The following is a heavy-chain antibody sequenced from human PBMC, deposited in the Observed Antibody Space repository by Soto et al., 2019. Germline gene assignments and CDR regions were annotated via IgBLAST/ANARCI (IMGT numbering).Heavy chain of an antibody. CDR3: GKDRYYDSRIIDS. Sequence: SLRLSCAASGFTFNTYAMSWVRQAPGKGLEWVASLSGSGGFTEHADSVKGRFSISGDNSKNTLFLQMNGLRVDDTAVYYCGKDRYYDSRIIDSWGSGTLVTVSS. CDR2: LSGSGGFT. J-gene: IGHJ4*02. CDR1: GFTFNTYA. V-gene: IGHV3-23*01. D-gene: IGHD3-22*01.